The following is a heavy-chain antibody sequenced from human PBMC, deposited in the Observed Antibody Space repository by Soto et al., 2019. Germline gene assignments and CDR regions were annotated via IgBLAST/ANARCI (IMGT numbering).Heavy chain of an antibody. V-gene: IGHV5-10-1*01. CDR3: ARQIYDSDTGPNFQYYFDS. D-gene: IGHD3-22*01. Sequence: GESLKISCKGSGYSFAGYWITWVRQKPGKGLEWMGRIDPSDSQTYYSPSFRGHVTVSATKSITTVFLQWSSLRASDTAMYYCARQIYDSDTGPNFQYYFDSWGKGTPVTVSS. CDR2: IDPSDSQT. J-gene: IGHJ4*02. CDR1: GYSFAGYW.